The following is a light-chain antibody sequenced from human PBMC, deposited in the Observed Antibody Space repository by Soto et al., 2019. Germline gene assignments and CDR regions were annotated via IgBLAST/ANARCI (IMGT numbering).Light chain of an antibody. Sequence: DLQITQSPSTLPAPLGPRVNITFRASQSIDRWLAWYQQRPGKAPKILIYHASSLQTGVPSRFSGSGSGTEFTLTISSLKPDDFATYYCQHYNSYGTFGQGTKVDIK. J-gene: IGKJ1*01. CDR3: QHYNSYGT. CDR2: HAS. V-gene: IGKV1-5*01. CDR1: QSIDRW.